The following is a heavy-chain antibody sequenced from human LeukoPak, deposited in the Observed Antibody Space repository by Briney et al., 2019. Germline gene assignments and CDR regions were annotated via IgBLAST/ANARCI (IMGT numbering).Heavy chain of an antibody. CDR1: GGSISSSSYY. CDR2: IYYSGST. CDR3: ARTPHTKTYSNYEKAYYYYYYGMDV. D-gene: IGHD4-11*01. V-gene: IGHV4-39*01. J-gene: IGHJ6*02. Sequence: SETLSLTCTVSGGSISSSSYYWGWIRQPPGKGLEWIGSIYYSGSTYYNPSLKSRVTISVDTSKNQFSLKLSSVTAADTAVYYCARTPHTKTYSNYEKAYYYYYYGMDVWGQGTTVTVSS.